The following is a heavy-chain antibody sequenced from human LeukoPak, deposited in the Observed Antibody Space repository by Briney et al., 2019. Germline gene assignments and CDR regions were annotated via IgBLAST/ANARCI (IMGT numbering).Heavy chain of an antibody. CDR2: INPSGGTT. CDR1: GYTFTSHY. CDR3: ARPTSIIPASNIYYYYYAMDV. J-gene: IGHJ6*02. D-gene: IGHD2-2*01. Sequence: ASVKVSCKASGYTFTSHYMHWVRQAPGQGLEWMGIINPSGGTTTYAQKFQGRVTMTRDTPTSTVYMELSSLRSEDTAVYYCARPTSIIPASNIYYYYYAMDVWGQGTTVTVSS. V-gene: IGHV1-46*01.